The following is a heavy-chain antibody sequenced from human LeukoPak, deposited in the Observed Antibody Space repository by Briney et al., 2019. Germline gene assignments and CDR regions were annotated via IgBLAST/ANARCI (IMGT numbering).Heavy chain of an antibody. D-gene: IGHD2-21*02. Sequence: PGGSLRLSCAASGFTFSSYWMHWVRQAPGKGLVWVSRINSDGSITSYADSVKGRFTISRDNAKNTLYLQMNSLRAEDTAVYYCAAVVTAMDDAFDIWGQGTMVTVSS. V-gene: IGHV3-74*01. CDR2: INSDGSIT. CDR3: AAVVTAMDDAFDI. CDR1: GFTFSSYW. J-gene: IGHJ3*02.